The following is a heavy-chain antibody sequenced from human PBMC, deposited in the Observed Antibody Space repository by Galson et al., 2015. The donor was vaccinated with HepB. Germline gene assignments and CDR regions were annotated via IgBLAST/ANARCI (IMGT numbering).Heavy chain of an antibody. V-gene: IGHV3-13*01. CDR3: ARCAEGYAFDI. Sequence: SLRLSCAASGFTFSSYDMHWVRQATGKGLEWVSAIGTAGDTYYPGSVKGRFTISRENAKNSLYLQMNSLRAGDTAMYYCARCAEGYAFDIWGQGTMVTVSS. CDR2: IGTAGDT. CDR1: GFTFSSYD. J-gene: IGHJ3*02.